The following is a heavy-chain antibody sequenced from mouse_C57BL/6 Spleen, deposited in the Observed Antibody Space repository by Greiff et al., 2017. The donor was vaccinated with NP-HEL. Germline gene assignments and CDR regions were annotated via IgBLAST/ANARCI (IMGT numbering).Heavy chain of an antibody. CDR3: ARRYYGSSYYAMDY. CDR1: GYTFTSYG. V-gene: IGHV1-81*01. CDR2: IYPRSGNT. Sequence: VQLQQSGAELARPGASVKLSCKASGYTFTSYGISWVKQRTGQGLEWIGEIYPRSGNTYYNEKFKGKATLTADKSSSPAYMELRSLTSEDSAVYFCARRYYGSSYYAMDYWGQGTSVTVSS. J-gene: IGHJ4*01. D-gene: IGHD1-1*01.